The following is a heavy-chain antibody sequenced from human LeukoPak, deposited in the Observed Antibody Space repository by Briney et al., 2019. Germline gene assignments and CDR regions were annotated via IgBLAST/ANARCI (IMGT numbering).Heavy chain of an antibody. D-gene: IGHD1-26*01. CDR3: ARGGSYLSAFDI. CDR1: GFTVSSNY. V-gene: IGHV3-53*01. J-gene: IGHJ3*02. CDR2: IYSGGST. Sequence: GGSLRLSCAASGFTVSSNYMSWVRQAPGKGLEWVSIIYSGGSTFYADSVKGRFTISRDNSENTLYLQMNSLRAEDTAVYYCARGGSYLSAFDIWGQGTMVTVSS.